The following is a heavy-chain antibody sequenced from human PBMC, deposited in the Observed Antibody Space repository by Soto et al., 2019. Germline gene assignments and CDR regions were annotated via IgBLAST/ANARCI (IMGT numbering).Heavy chain of an antibody. CDR3: AKDLESGSFLWLFDI. J-gene: IGHJ3*02. CDR2: ISGSGAGT. Sequence: VQLLESGGGSVKPGGSLRLSCAASGFTFSSYAMSWVRQAPGKGLEWVSAISGSGAGTYYADSVKGRFTISRDNSKNTVHLQMNSLGAEDTAVYYCAKDLESGSFLWLFDIWGQGTMVTVSS. CDR1: GFTFSSYA. D-gene: IGHD1-26*01. V-gene: IGHV3-23*01.